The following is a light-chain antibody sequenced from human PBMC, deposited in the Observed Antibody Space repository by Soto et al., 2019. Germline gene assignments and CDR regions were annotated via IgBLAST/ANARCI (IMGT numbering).Light chain of an antibody. J-gene: IGKJ1*01. CDR1: QSISSY. Sequence: DIQMTQSPSSLSASVGDRVTITCLAIQSISSYLNWYQQKPGKAPKLLIYAASSLQSGVPSRFSGSGSGTDFTLTISSLQPEDFATYYCQQSYSTPCTFGQGTKVDIK. V-gene: IGKV1-39*01. CDR2: AAS. CDR3: QQSYSTPCT.